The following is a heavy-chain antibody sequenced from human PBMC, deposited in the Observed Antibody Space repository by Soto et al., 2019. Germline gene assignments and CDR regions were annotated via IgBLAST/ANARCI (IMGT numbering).Heavy chain of an antibody. D-gene: IGHD3-3*01. J-gene: IGHJ4*02. V-gene: IGHV4-39*01. Sequence: SETLSLTCTVSGGSISSSSYYWGWIRQPPGKGLEWIGNIYYSGSTYYNPSLKSRVTISVDTSKNQFSLKLSSVTAADTAVYYCARTSDITSFGVIISHQYYFDEWGQGTLVTVSS. CDR1: GGSISSSSYY. CDR3: ARTSDITSFGVIISHQYYFDE. CDR2: IYYSGST.